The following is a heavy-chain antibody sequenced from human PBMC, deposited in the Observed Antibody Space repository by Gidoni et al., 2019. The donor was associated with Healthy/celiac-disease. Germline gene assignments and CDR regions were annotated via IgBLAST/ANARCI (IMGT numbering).Heavy chain of an antibody. CDR2: INHSGSP. CDR3: ARGYSSGWYSGNWFDP. CDR1: GGSFSGYY. D-gene: IGHD6-19*01. V-gene: IGHV4-34*01. Sequence: QVQLQQWGAGLLKPSETLSLTCAVYGGSFSGYYWSWIRQPPGKGLEWIGEINHSGSPNYNPSLKSRVTISVDTSKNQFSLKLSSVTAADTAVYYCARGYSSGWYSGNWFDPWGQGTLVTVSS. J-gene: IGHJ5*02.